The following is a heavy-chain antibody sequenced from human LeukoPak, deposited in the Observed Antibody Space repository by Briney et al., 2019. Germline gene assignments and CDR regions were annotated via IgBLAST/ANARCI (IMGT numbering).Heavy chain of an antibody. D-gene: IGHD6-13*01. CDR3: AKDRAAATIPDY. CDR2: ISGSGGST. Sequence: GESLRLSCAASGFTFSSYAMSWVRQAPRKGLEWVSTISGSGGSTYYADSVKGRFTISRDNSKNTLYLQMNSLRAEDTAVYYCAKDRAAATIPDYWGQGTLVTVSS. CDR1: GFTFSSYA. J-gene: IGHJ4*02. V-gene: IGHV3-23*01.